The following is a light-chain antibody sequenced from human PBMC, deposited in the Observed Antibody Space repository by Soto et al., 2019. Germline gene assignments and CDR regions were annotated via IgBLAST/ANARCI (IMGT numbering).Light chain of an antibody. CDR2: GVT. V-gene: IGLV2-14*01. CDR1: SSDVGAYYS. J-gene: IGLJ1*01. Sequence: QSVLTQPASVSGSPGQSITIPCTGTSSDVGAYYSVSWYQHHPGKAPKLIIYGVTNRPSGVSNRFSGSKSGNTASLTISGLQAEDEADYHCSSYTSGSSHYVFGTGTKLTVL. CDR3: SSYTSGSSHYV.